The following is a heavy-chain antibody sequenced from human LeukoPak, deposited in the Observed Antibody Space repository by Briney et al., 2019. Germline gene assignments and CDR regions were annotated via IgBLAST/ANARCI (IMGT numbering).Heavy chain of an antibody. CDR3: ARSIILWFGDPNYYYYYGMDV. V-gene: IGHV4-39*07. CDR1: GGSISSDSYY. Sequence: SETLSLTCTVSGGSISSDSYYWGWIRQPPGKGLEWIGSIYYSGSTYYNPPLKSRVTISLDTSKNQFSLKLNSVTAADTAVYYCARSIILWFGDPNYYYYYGMDVWGQGTTVTVSS. J-gene: IGHJ6*02. CDR2: IYYSGST. D-gene: IGHD3-10*01.